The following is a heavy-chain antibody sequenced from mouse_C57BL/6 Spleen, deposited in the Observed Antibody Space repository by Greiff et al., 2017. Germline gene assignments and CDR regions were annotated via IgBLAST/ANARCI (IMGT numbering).Heavy chain of an antibody. CDR3: ARCVFDY. J-gene: IGHJ2*01. CDR1: GFTFSSYA. Sequence: DVMLVESGGGLVKPGGSLKLSCAASGFTFSSYAMSWVRQTPEKRLEWVATISDGGSYTYYPDNVKGRFTISRDNAKNNLYLQMSHLKSEDTAMYYCARCVFDYWGQGTTLTVSS. V-gene: IGHV5-4*03. CDR2: ISDGGSYT.